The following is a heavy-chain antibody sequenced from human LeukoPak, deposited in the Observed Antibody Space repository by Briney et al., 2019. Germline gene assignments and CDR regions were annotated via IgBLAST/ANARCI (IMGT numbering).Heavy chain of an antibody. CDR3: ARDGVGADGIDY. CDR1: GFTFSSYE. J-gene: IGHJ4*02. CDR2: ISSSGSTI. D-gene: IGHD1-26*01. V-gene: IGHV3-48*03. Sequence: PGGSLRLSCAASGFTFSSYEMNWVRQAPGKGLEWVSYISSSGSTIYCADSVRGRFTISRDNAKNSLYLQMNSLRVEDTAVYYCARDGVGADGIDYWGQGTLATVSS.